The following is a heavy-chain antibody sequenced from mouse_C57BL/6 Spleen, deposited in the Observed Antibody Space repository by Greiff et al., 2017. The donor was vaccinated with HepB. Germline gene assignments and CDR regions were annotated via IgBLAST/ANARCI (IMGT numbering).Heavy chain of an antibody. J-gene: IGHJ1*03. CDR2: IYPGSGST. CDR3: ARWDYDDDYWYFDV. CDR1: GYTFTSYW. V-gene: IGHV1-55*01. D-gene: IGHD2-4*01. Sequence: QVQLQQPGAELVKPGASVKMSCKASGYTFTSYWITWVKQRPGQGLEWIGDIYPGSGSTNYNEKFKSKATLTVDTSSSTAYMQLSSLTSEDSAVYYCARWDYDDDYWYFDVWGKGTTVTVSS.